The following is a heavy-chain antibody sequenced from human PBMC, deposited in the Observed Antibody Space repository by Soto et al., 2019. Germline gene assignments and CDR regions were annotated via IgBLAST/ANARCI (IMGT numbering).Heavy chain of an antibody. CDR1: GFTFSSYG. Sequence: GGSLRLSCAASGFTFSSYGMHWVRQAPGKGLEWVAVISYDGSNKYYADSVKGRFTISRDNSKNTLYLQMNSLRAEDTAVYYCAKGHEEGPDYYYYYGMDVWGQGTTVTVSS. V-gene: IGHV3-30*18. CDR3: AKGHEEGPDYYYYYGMDV. J-gene: IGHJ6*02. CDR2: ISYDGSNK.